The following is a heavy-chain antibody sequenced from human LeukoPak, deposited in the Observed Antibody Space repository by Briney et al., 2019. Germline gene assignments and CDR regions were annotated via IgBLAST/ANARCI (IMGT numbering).Heavy chain of an antibody. J-gene: IGHJ6*02. D-gene: IGHD2-15*01. CDR1: GFTFNDYW. CDR2: IKEDGSER. V-gene: IGHV3-7*04. Sequence: GGSLRLSCAASGFTFNDYWMRWVRQAPGKGLEWVANIKEDGSERYYVDSVKGRFTISRDNAKNSLYLQVNSLRAEDTAEYYCARVGDCSGGKCYSGYYHGMDVWGQGTTVTVSS. CDR3: ARVGDCSGGKCYSGYYHGMDV.